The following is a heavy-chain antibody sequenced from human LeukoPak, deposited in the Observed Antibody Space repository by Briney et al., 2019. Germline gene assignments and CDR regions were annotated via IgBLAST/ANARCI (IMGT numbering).Heavy chain of an antibody. CDR1: GGSISSSSYY. CDR2: IYYSGST. CDR3: ASQLRYFDWGVFSAFDI. Sequence: PSETLSLTCTVSGGSISSSSYYWGWIRQPPGKGLEWIGSIYYSGSTYYNPSLKSRVTISVDTSKNQFSLKLSSVTAADTAVYYCASQLRYFDWGVFSAFDIWGQGTMVTVSS. D-gene: IGHD3-9*01. V-gene: IGHV4-39*07. J-gene: IGHJ3*02.